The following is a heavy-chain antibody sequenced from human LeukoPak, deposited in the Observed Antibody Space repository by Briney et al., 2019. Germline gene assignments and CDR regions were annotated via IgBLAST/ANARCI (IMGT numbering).Heavy chain of an antibody. Sequence: PSETLSLTCTVSGGSISSSSYHWGWIRQPPGKGLEWIGSIYYSGSTYYNPSLKSRVTISVDTSKNQFSLKLSSVTAADTAVYYCARDDSSGYYLFHYFDYWGQGTLVTVSS. CDR3: ARDDSSGYYLFHYFDY. V-gene: IGHV4-39*07. CDR2: IYYSGST. J-gene: IGHJ4*02. D-gene: IGHD3-22*01. CDR1: GGSISSSSYH.